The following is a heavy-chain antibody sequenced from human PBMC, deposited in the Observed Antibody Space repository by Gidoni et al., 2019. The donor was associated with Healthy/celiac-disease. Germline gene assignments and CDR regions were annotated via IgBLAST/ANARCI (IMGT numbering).Heavy chain of an antibody. D-gene: IGHD3-16*01. CDR1: GGSISSSY. J-gene: IGHJ3*02. CDR2: IYYSGST. CDR3: ARDVGAFDI. Sequence: QVQLQESGPGLVKPSETLSLTCTVSGGSISSSYWSWIRQPPGKGLEWIGYIYYSGSTNYNPSLKSRVTISVDTSKNQFSLKLSSVTAADTAVYYCARDVGAFDIWGQGTMVTVSS. V-gene: IGHV4-59*01.